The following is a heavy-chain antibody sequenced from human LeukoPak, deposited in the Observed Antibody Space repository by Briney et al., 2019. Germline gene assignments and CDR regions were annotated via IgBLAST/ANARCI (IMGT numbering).Heavy chain of an antibody. J-gene: IGHJ4*02. D-gene: IGHD5/OR15-5a*01. CDR1: GFNVRSNY. CDR3: ARGKVYYYYDY. Sequence: GGSLRLSCAVSGFNVRSNYMTRVRQAPGKGLEWVSVLHSGGDTYYADSVRGRFTISRNNSENMQFLQMNGLRADDSAIYYCARGKVYYYYDYWGQGTLVTVSS. CDR2: LHSGGDT. V-gene: IGHV3-53*01.